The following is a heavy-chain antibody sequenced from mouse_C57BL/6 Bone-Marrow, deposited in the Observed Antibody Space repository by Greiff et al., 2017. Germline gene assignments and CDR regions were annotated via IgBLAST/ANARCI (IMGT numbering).Heavy chain of an antibody. J-gene: IGHJ3*01. CDR2: INPSSGYT. V-gene: IGHV1-4*01. CDR1: GYTFTSYT. CDR3: ANYGSTPFAY. D-gene: IGHD1-1*01. Sequence: QVQLQQSGAELARPGASVKMSCKASGYTFTSYTMHWVKQRPGQGLEWIGYINPSSGYTKYNQKFKDKATLTADKSSSTAYMQLSSLTSEDSAVYYCANYGSTPFAYGGQGTLVTVSA.